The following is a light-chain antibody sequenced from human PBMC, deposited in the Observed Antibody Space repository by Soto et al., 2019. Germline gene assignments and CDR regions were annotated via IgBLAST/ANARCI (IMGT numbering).Light chain of an antibody. CDR2: GAS. CDR3: QQYGSSPYT. CDR1: QSVSNSY. Sequence: EIVLTQSPGTLSLSPGVRATLSCRASQSVSNSYLAWYQQKPGQAPRLLIYGASSRATGIPDRFSGSGSGTDFTLTISRLEPEDFAVYYCQQYGSSPYTFGQGTKLEIK. J-gene: IGKJ2*01. V-gene: IGKV3-20*01.